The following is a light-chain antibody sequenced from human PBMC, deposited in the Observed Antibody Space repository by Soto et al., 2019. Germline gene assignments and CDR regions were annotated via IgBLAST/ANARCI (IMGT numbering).Light chain of an antibody. V-gene: IGKV1-5*03. CDR3: QHYNEYPLT. CDR2: KAS. CDR1: QSISTN. J-gene: IGKJ4*01. Sequence: DIEVSQSPFTLSASVGDRVTITCRASQSISTNLAWYQQKPGKTPNLLIYKASTLQSGVPSRFSGSGFGTEFTLTVNSLQPDDFATYFCQHYNEYPLTFGGGTKVDIK.